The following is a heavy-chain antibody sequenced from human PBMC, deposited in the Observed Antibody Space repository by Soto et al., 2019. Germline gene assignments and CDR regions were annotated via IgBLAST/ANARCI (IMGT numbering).Heavy chain of an antibody. CDR3: PNLRYFDSSAHNSFEY. J-gene: IGHJ4*02. D-gene: IGHD3-9*01. Sequence: HAPGKGLEWVSVISGSGATTSYADSVKGGFTFPRGNSNNTRYLQMNSLRFEDTAVYHCPNLRYFDSSAHNSFEYWGQGTSFTVAS. V-gene: IGHV3-23*01. CDR2: ISGSGATT.